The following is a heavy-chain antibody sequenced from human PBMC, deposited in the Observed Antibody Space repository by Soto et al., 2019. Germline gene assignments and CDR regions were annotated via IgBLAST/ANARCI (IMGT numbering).Heavy chain of an antibody. Sequence: SETLSLICRVSVSSMSSYYWNWLRQPAGKGLEWIGRIYSRGDTNYNPSVKSRVTMSVDTSKNEFSLRLNSVTAADTAVYYCAGIGEDVYYGMDVWGQGTTVTVSS. CDR2: IYSRGDT. CDR3: AGIGEDVYYGMDV. CDR1: VSSMSSYY. J-gene: IGHJ6*02. V-gene: IGHV4-4*07. D-gene: IGHD2-21*01.